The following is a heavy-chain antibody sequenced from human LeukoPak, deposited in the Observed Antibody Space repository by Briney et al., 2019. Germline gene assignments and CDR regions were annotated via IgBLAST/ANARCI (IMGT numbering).Heavy chain of an antibody. Sequence: GGSLRLSCAASGFTFISYTMNWVRQAPGKGLEGVSPISSSSTYIYYADSVKGRFTISRDNAKNSLSLQMNSLRAEDTAVYYCARDYGSGNYFLYFDSWGQGTLVTVSS. D-gene: IGHD3-10*01. J-gene: IGHJ4*02. CDR2: ISSSSTYI. CDR1: GFTFISYT. CDR3: ARDYGSGNYFLYFDS. V-gene: IGHV3-21*01.